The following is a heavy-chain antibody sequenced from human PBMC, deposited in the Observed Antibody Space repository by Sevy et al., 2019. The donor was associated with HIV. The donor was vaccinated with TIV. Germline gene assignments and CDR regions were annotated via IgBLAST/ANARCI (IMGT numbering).Heavy chain of an antibody. D-gene: IGHD1-26*01. Sequence: GGSLRLSCAASGFTSSNYVMSWVRQAPGKGLEWVSGLSGSGGSIYYADSVKGRFTISRDNSRNTLYLQMNSLRAEDTAVYYCAKDRIWELGDSFYVWGQGTMVTVSS. V-gene: IGHV3-23*01. CDR1: GFTSSNYV. J-gene: IGHJ3*01. CDR3: AKDRIWELGDSFYV. CDR2: LSGSGGSI.